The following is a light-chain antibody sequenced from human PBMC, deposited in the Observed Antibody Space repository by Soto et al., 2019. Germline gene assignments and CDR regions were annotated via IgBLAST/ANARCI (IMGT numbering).Light chain of an antibody. J-gene: IGKJ1*01. CDR3: QQYGSSRRWT. CDR2: GAS. CDR1: QSVSSSY. Sequence: EIVLTQSPGTLSLSTGERATLSCRASQSVSSSYLAWYQQKPGQAPRLLIYGASSRATGIPDRFSGSGSGTDFTLTISRLEPEDFAVYYCQQYGSSRRWTFGQGTKVDNK. V-gene: IGKV3-20*01.